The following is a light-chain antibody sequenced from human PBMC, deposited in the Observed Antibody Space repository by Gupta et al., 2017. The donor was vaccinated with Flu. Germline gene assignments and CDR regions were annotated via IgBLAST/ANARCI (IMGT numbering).Light chain of an antibody. V-gene: IGKV3-11*01. J-gene: IGKJ1*01. Sequence: EIVLTQSPATLSLSPGERATLSCRASQSVSSYLAWYQQKPGQAPRLLIYDASNRATGIPARFSGSGSGTDFTLTSSSREPEDCAVYYLQQRSNWWTFGQGTKVEIK. CDR3: QQRSNWWT. CDR1: QSVSSY. CDR2: DAS.